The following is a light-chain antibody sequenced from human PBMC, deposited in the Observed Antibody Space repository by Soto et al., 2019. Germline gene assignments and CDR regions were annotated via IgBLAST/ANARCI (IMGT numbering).Light chain of an antibody. CDR2: DVS. V-gene: IGLV2-14*03. J-gene: IGLJ2*01. CDR1: SSDIGGYNY. CDR3: SSYTTSSILHVV. Sequence: QSVLTQPASVSGSPRQSITISCTGASSDIGGYNYVSWYQQHPGKAPKLMIYDVSNRPSGVSNRFSGSKSGNTASLTISGLQAEDEADYYCSSYTTSSILHVVFGGGTKVTVL.